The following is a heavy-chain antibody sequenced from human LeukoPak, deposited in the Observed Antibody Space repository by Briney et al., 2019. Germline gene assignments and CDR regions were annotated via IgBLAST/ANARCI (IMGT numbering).Heavy chain of an antibody. Sequence: GGSLRLSCAASGFTVSSNYMSWVRQAPGKGLEWVSVIYSGGSTYYADSVKGRFTISRDNSKNTLYLQMNSLRAEDTAVYYCARVAARRSASSIFGPRTNYWGQGTLVTVSS. CDR2: IYSGGST. D-gene: IGHD3-3*02. CDR1: GFTVSSNY. J-gene: IGHJ4*02. V-gene: IGHV3-66*01. CDR3: ARVAARRSASSIFGPRTNY.